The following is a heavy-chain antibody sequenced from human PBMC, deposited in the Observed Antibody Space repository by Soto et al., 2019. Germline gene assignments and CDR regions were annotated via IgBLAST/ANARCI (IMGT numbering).Heavy chain of an antibody. Sequence: EVQLVESGGALVQPGGSLRLSCAASGFTFSSYWMSWVRQAPRKGLEWVANIKQDGSEKYYVDSVKGRVTISRDNAKNSLYLQMNSLRAEDTAVYYCARGHPRGWYHLGYWGQGTLVTVSS. D-gene: IGHD6-19*01. CDR1: GFTFSSYW. J-gene: IGHJ4*02. CDR2: IKQDGSEK. V-gene: IGHV3-7*01. CDR3: ARGHPRGWYHLGY.